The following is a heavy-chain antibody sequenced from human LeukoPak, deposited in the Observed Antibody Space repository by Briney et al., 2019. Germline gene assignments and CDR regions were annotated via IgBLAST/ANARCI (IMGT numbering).Heavy chain of an antibody. J-gene: IGHJ3*02. D-gene: IGHD1-26*01. V-gene: IGHV3-23*01. CDR1: GFTFSSYA. CDR3: ATPGSYGGNPGSAFDI. CDR2: ISGSGGST. Sequence: GSLRLSCAASGFTFSSYAMSWVRQAPGKGLEWVSAISGSGGSTYYADSVKGRFTISGDNSKNTLYLQMNSLRAEDTAVYYCATPGSYGGNPGSAFDIWGQGTMVSVSS.